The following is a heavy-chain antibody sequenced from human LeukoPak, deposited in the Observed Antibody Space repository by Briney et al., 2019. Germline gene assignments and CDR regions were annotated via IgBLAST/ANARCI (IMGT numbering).Heavy chain of an antibody. CDR1: GFTFSSYW. CDR2: INSDGSST. V-gene: IGHV3-74*01. CDR3: ARAYDSSGYWLYYFDY. D-gene: IGHD3-22*01. J-gene: IGHJ4*02. Sequence: GGSLRLSCAASGFTFSSYWMHWVRQAPGKGLVWVSRINSDGSSTSYADSVKGRFTISRDNAKNTLYLQMNSLRAEDTAAYYCARAYDSSGYWLYYFDYWGQGTLVTVSS.